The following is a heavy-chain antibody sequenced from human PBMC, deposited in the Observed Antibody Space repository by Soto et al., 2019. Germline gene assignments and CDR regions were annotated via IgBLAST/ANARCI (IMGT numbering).Heavy chain of an antibody. V-gene: IGHV3-33*01. CDR2: IWYDGSNK. J-gene: IGHJ6*02. D-gene: IGHD2-2*02. Sequence: PGGSLRLSCAASGFTFSSYGMHWVRQAPGKGLEWVAVIWYDGSNKYYADSVKGRFTISRDNSKNTLYLQMNSLRAEDTAVYYCARDGDCSSTSCYRYYYGMDVWGQGTTVTVSS. CDR1: GFTFSSYG. CDR3: ARDGDCSSTSCYRYYYGMDV.